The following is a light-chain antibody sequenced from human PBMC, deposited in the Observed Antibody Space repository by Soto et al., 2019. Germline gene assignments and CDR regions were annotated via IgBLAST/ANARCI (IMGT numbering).Light chain of an antibody. CDR1: SSDIGGYNY. V-gene: IGLV2-14*03. Sequence: QSALTQPASVSGSPGQSITISCTGTSSDIGGYNYVSWYQQLPGKVPKLIIYDVSNRPSGVSDRFSGSKSGNAAPLTISGLQAEDEADYYCSSYTSTSTLYVFGTGTKVTVL. CDR3: SSYTSTSTLYV. CDR2: DVS. J-gene: IGLJ1*01.